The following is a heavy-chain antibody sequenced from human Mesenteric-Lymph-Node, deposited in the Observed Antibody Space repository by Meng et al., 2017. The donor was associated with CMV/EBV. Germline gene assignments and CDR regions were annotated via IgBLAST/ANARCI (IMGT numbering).Heavy chain of an antibody. V-gene: IGHV3-23*01. CDR2: ITDSGGRT. Sequence: GESLKISCAASGFDFGGYTMTWVRQAPGKGLKWVSTITDSGGRTFYADSVKGRFTISRDNSKNTLYLQMDSLRADDTALYYCGKDIYADYVGEGFDYWGQGTLVTVSS. CDR1: GFDFGGYT. J-gene: IGHJ4*02. D-gene: IGHD4-17*01. CDR3: GKDIYADYVGEGFDY.